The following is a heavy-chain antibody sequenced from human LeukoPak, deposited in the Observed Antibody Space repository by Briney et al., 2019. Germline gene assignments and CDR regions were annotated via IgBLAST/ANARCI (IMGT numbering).Heavy chain of an antibody. Sequence: ASVKVSCKTSGYTFTDYYMHWVRQAPGQGLEWTGWINSNSGGPKYAQKFQGRVTMTRDTSISTVYMELNTLISDDTAVYYCARYLSGYDYFDFWGQGTLVTVSS. V-gene: IGHV1-2*02. J-gene: IGHJ4*02. CDR1: GYTFTDYY. CDR2: INSNSGGP. CDR3: ARYLSGYDYFDF. D-gene: IGHD5-12*01.